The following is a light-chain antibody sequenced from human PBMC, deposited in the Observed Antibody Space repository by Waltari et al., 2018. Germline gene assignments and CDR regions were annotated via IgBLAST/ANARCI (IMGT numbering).Light chain of an antibody. Sequence: QAVVTQEPSLTVSPGGTVTLTCGSSTGAVHRGHYPYWLQQKPGQAPRTLIYDSYIKQSWTPARFSASLVGGKAVLTLSGAQAEDEAKYYCWLAYTGGIVVFGGGTELAVL. CDR3: WLAYTGGIVV. V-gene: IGLV7-46*01. CDR2: DSY. CDR1: TGAVHRGHY. J-gene: IGLJ2*01.